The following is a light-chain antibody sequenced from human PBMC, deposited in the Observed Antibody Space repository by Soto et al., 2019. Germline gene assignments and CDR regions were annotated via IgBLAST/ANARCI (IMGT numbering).Light chain of an antibody. J-gene: IGLJ3*02. V-gene: IGLV1-40*01. CDR3: QSYDSSLSSWV. CDR1: SSNIGAGYD. CDR2: GNI. Sequence: QSVLTQPPSVSGAPGQRVTISCTGSSSNIGAGYDVHWYQQRPGTAPKLLIFGNINRPSGVPDRFSGSKSGTSASLAITGLQAEDEADYYCQSYDSSLSSWVFGGGTKVTVL.